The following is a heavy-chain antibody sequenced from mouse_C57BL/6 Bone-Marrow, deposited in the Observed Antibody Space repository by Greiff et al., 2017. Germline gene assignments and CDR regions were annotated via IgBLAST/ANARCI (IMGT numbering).Heavy chain of an antibody. CDR2: IDPENGDT. Sequence: EVQLQQSGAELVRPGASVKLSCTASGFNIKDDYMHWVKQRPEQGLEWIGWIDPENGDTEYASKFQGKATITADTSSNTAYLQLSSLTSADTAVYYCTTDYYGSSYENYAMDYWGQGTSVTVSS. CDR1: GFNIKDDY. V-gene: IGHV14-4*01. J-gene: IGHJ4*01. D-gene: IGHD1-1*01. CDR3: TTDYYGSSYENYAMDY.